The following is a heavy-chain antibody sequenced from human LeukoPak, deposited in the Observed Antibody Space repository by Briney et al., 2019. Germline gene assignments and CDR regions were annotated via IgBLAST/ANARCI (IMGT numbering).Heavy chain of an antibody. J-gene: IGHJ4*02. CDR3: ARHSRSVNYGSGSYAWDY. CDR2: IYYSGSN. Sequence: SETLSLTCTVSGASISSSVYYWGWIRQPPGKGLEWIGSIYYSGSNYCNASLKSRVTISVDTSKNQFSLKLSSVTAADTAVYYCARHSRSVNYGSGSYAWDYWGQGTLVTVSS. V-gene: IGHV4-39*01. CDR1: GASISSSVYY. D-gene: IGHD3-10*01.